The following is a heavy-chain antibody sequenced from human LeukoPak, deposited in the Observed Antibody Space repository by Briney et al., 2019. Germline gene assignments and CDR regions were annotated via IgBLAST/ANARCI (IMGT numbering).Heavy chain of an antibody. CDR1: GFTFSSYG. V-gene: IGHV3-23*01. CDR2: IIISGSST. D-gene: IGHD5-18*01. CDR3: STKTAFDY. J-gene: IGHJ4*02. Sequence: GGSLRLSCAASGFTFSSYGMSWVRQAPGKGLEWVSTIIISGSSTYYADSVKGRFTISRDNSKNTLYLQMSSLRAKDTAVYFCSTKTAFDYWGQGTLVTVSS.